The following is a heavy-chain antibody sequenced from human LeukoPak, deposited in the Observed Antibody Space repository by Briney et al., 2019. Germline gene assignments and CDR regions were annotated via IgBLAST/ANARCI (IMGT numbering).Heavy chain of an antibody. CDR2: ISGSGGST. J-gene: IGHJ4*02. V-gene: IGHV3-23*01. D-gene: IGHD4-17*01. CDR3: AKDPSYGDAEGFDY. CDR1: GFTFSSYA. Sequence: GGSLRLSCAASGFTFSSYAMSWVRQAPGEGLEWVSAISGSGGSTYYAGSVKGRFTISRDNSKNTLYLQMNSLRAEDTAVYYCAKDPSYGDAEGFDYWGQGTRVTVSS.